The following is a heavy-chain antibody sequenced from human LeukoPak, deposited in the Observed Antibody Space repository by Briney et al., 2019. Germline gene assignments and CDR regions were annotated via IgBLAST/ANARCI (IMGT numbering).Heavy chain of an antibody. Sequence: PGGSLRLSCAASGFTFSSYSMNWVRQAPGKGLEWVSSISSSSSYIYYADSVKGRFTISRDNAKNSLFLQMNSLRAEDTAVYYCARVADDYCYMDVWGKGTTVTVSS. J-gene: IGHJ6*03. CDR3: ARVADDYCYMDV. CDR1: GFTFSSYS. CDR2: ISSSSSYI. V-gene: IGHV3-21*01. D-gene: IGHD6-25*01.